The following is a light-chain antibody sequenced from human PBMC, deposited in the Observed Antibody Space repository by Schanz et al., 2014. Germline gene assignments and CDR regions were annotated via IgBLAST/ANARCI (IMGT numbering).Light chain of an antibody. CDR2: EVT. CDR1: SSDVGGYNY. Sequence: QSALTQPASVSGSPGQSITISCTGTSSDVGGYNYVSWYQQFPGKAPKLMIYEVTKRPSGVPDRFSGSKSGNTASLTVSGLQAEDEAEYYCSSYAGSNTWVFGGGTKLTVL. V-gene: IGLV2-8*01. J-gene: IGLJ2*01. CDR3: SSYAGSNTWV.